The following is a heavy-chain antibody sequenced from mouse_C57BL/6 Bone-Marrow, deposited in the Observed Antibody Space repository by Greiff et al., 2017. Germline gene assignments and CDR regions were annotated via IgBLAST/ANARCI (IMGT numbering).Heavy chain of an antibody. Sequence: QVQLQQPGPELVKPGASVKLSCKASGYTFTSYWMHWVKQRPGQGLEWIGNINPSNGGTNYNEKFKSKATLTVDKSSSTAYMQLSSLTSEDSAVYDCARSLVYYDYVVGDYFGYWGQGTTLTVSS. CDR3: ARSLVYYDYVVGDYFGY. J-gene: IGHJ2*01. CDR1: GYTFTSYW. CDR2: INPSNGGT. D-gene: IGHD2-4*01. V-gene: IGHV1-53*01.